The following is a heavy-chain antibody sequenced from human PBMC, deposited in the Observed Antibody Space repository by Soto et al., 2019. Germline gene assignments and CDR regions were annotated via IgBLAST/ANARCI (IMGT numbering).Heavy chain of an antibody. CDR3: XXXGXSGRGYFYYYMDV. D-gene: IGHD3-3*01. V-gene: IGHV1-3*01. CDR1: GYTLTNFA. CDR2: INGGNGST. J-gene: IGHJ6*03. Sequence: QVPLVQPGAEVRKPRASVKLPCKASGYTLTNFAMQWVRQAPGQRLEWMGWINGGNGSTKYSQNFQGRVTITTDTXXXXXXXXXXXXXXXXXXXXXXXXXGXSGRGYFYYYMDVWGKGTTVTVSS.